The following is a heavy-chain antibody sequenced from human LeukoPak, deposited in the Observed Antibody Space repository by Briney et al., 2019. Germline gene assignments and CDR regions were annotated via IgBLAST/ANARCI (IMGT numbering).Heavy chain of an antibody. CDR2: IRYDGSNK. CDR1: GFTFSSYG. V-gene: IGHV3-30*02. Sequence: GGSLRLSCAASGFTFSSYGMHWVRQAPGKGLEWVAFIRYDGSNKYYADSVKGRFTISRDNSKNTLYLQMNSLRAEDTAVYYCARDRRTTVNNWFDPWGQGTLVTVSS. J-gene: IGHJ5*02. CDR3: ARDRRTTVNNWFDP. D-gene: IGHD4-17*01.